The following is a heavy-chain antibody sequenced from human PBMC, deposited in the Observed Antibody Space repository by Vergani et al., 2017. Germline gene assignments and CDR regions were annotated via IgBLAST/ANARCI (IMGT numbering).Heavy chain of an antibody. J-gene: IGHJ3*02. CDR3: GSAQITIFGVVIWRDAFDI. V-gene: IGHV4-39*01. CDR1: GGSISCSSYY. CDR2: IYYSGST. Sequence: QLQLQESGPGLVKPSETLSLTCTVSGGSISCSSYYWGWIRQPPGKGLEWIGSIYYSGSTYYNPSLKSRVTISVDTSKNQFSLKLSSVTAADTAVYYCGSAQITIFGVVIWRDAFDIWGQGTMVTVSS. D-gene: IGHD3-3*01.